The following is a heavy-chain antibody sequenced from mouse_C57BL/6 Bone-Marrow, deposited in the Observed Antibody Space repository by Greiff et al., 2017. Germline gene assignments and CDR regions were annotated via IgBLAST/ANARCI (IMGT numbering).Heavy chain of an antibody. CDR2: IWGGGST. J-gene: IGHJ1*03. Sequence: VQVVESGPGLVQPSQSLSITCTVSGFSLTSYGVHWVRQSPGKGLEWLGVIWGGGSTDYNAAFISRLSISKDNSKSQVFFKMNSLQADDTAIYYCARNYDGVPFDVWGTGTTVTVSS. CDR1: GFSLTSYG. V-gene: IGHV2-2*01. CDR3: ARNYDGVPFDV. D-gene: IGHD2-3*01.